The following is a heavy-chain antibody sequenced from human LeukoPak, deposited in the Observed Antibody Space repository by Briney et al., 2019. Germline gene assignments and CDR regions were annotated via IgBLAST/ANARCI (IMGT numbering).Heavy chain of an antibody. Sequence: PGGSLRLSCAASGFTFSSYGMHWVRQAPGKGLEWVAVIWYDGSNKYYADSVKGRFTISRDNSKNTLYLQMNSLRAEDTAVYYCARDGEGCTNGVCFDYYYGMDVWGQGTTVTVSS. J-gene: IGHJ6*02. CDR1: GFTFSSYG. CDR2: IWYDGSNK. D-gene: IGHD2-8*01. CDR3: ARDGEGCTNGVCFDYYYGMDV. V-gene: IGHV3-33*08.